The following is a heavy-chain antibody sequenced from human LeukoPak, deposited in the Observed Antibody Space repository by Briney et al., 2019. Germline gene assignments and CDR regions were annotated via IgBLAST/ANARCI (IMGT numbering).Heavy chain of an antibody. Sequence: SETLSLTCTVSGGSISRYYWSWVRQPPGKGLEWVGYIYYSGSTNYNPSLKSRVTISVDTSKNQFSLKLSSVTAADTAVYYCARDLGGDYDYWGQGTLVTVSS. CDR2: IYYSGST. V-gene: IGHV4-59*01. J-gene: IGHJ4*02. D-gene: IGHD4-17*01. CDR1: GGSISRYY. CDR3: ARDLGGDYDY.